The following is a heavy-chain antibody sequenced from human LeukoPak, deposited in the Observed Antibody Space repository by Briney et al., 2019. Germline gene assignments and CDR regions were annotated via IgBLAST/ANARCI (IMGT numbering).Heavy chain of an antibody. D-gene: IGHD3-9*01. V-gene: IGHV3-64*01. CDR3: ARGDYDILTGYYH. CDR2: ISSTGNNK. J-gene: IGHJ5*02. CDR1: GFRFSRYA. Sequence: GSLRLSCAASGFRFSRYAMHWVRPAPGKGTEYVSAISSTGNNKYYANSVKGRFTISRDNSKNTLYLQMGRLRDEDIAVYYCARGDYDILTGYYHWGQGTLVTVSS.